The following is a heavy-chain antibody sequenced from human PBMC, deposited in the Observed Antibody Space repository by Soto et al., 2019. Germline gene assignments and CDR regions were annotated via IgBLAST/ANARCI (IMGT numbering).Heavy chain of an antibody. J-gene: IGHJ4*02. CDR3: ARIDTVTTFLDY. CDR2: IYYSGST. D-gene: IGHD4-17*01. CDR1: GGSISSGGYY. V-gene: IGHV4-31*03. Sequence: QVQLQESGPGLVKPSQTLSLTCTVSGGSISSGGYYWSWIRQHPGKGLEWIGYIYYSGSTYYNPSLKSRVTISVDTSKNQFSRKLSSVTAADTAVYYCARIDTVTTFLDYWGQGTLVTVSS.